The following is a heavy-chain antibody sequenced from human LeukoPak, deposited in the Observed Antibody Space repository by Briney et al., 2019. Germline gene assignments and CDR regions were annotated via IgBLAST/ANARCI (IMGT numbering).Heavy chain of an antibody. J-gene: IGHJ4*02. V-gene: IGHV4-59*01. CDR1: GGSISSYY. Sequence: SETLSLTCTVSGGSISSYYWSWIRPPPGKGLEWIGYIYYSGSTNYNPSLKSRVTISVDTSKNQFSLKLSSVTAADTAVYYCARVGDGRVRDRGQGTLVTVSS. D-gene: IGHD1-26*01. CDR2: IYYSGST. CDR3: ARVGDGRVRD.